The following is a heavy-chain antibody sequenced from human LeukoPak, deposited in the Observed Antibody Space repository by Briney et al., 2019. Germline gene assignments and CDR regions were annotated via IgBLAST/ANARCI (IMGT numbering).Heavy chain of an antibody. Sequence: ASVTVSCTHSRDTLTSYALSRVPPTPRPGLEWPGQIIPIFGITNYAQKLQGRVTITADKSTSTVYMELSSLRYEDTAVYYCASNPDLYGDYAYFDYWGQGTLVNVSS. CDR3: ASNPDLYGDYAYFDY. J-gene: IGHJ4*02. V-gene: IGHV1-69*10. CDR1: RDTLTSYA. CDR2: IIPIFGIT. D-gene: IGHD4-17*01.